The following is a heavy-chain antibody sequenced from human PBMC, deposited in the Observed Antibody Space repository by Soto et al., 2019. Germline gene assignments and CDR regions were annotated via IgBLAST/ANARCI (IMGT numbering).Heavy chain of an antibody. CDR2: MSGDVKTI. J-gene: IGHJ5*02. D-gene: IGHD3-10*02. CDR3: ARNYVPGIAGFDP. V-gene: IGHV3-74*01. CDR1: GFTFSNYF. Sequence: PGGSLRLSCAASGFTFSNYFMHWVRQVPGEGLVWVSRMSGDVKTISYADSVKGRFTISRDNAKNTLYLQMNSLRVEDTAVYYCARNYVPGIAGFDPWGQGTLVTVSS.